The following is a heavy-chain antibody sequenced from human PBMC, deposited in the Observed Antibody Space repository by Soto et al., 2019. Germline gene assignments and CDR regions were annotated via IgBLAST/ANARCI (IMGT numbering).Heavy chain of an antibody. CDR1: GGTFSSYT. J-gene: IGHJ4*02. Sequence: ASVKVSCKASGGTFSSYTISWVRQAPGQGLEWMGRIIPILGIANYAQKFQGRVTITADKSTSTAYMELSSLRSEDTAVYYCARGAKLRLQNNFDYWGQGTLVTVSS. CDR3: ARGAKLRLQNNFDY. D-gene: IGHD1-7*01. V-gene: IGHV1-69*02. CDR2: IIPILGIA.